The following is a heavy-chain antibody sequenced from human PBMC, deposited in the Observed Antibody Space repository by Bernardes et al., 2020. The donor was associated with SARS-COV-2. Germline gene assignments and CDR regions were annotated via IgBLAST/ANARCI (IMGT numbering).Heavy chain of an antibody. V-gene: IGHV4-39*01. CDR3: ARLKVLRHLDWSMSWLEYYFDF. J-gene: IGHJ4*02. D-gene: IGHD3-9*01. CDR2: LLYTGRT. Sequence: SETLSLTCGVSGGSMTSGSYHWAWIRQPPGKGREWFGSLLYTGRTYYNPSFKSRVTISADTSKNEFSLKLHSVTAADAAVYFCARLKVLRHLDWSMSWLEYYFDFWGQGTLVTVSS. CDR1: GGSMTSGSYH.